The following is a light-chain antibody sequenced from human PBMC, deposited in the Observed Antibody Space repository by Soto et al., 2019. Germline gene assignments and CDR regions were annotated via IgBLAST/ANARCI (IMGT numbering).Light chain of an antibody. J-gene: IGLJ2*01. CDR2: DVS. V-gene: IGLV2-11*01. CDR3: CSYAGSYPVV. CDR1: SSDVGGYNY. Sequence: QSALTQPRSVSGSPGQSVTISCTGTSSDVGGYNYVSWYQQHPGKAPKLMIYDVSKRPSGVPDRFSGSKSGNTASLTISGLQAEDEADYYCCSYAGSYPVVFGGGTKVT.